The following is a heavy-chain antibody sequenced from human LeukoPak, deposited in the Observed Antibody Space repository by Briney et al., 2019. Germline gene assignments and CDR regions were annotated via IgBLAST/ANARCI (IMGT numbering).Heavy chain of an antibody. CDR1: GFTFSSYA. D-gene: IGHD4-11*01. J-gene: IGHJ4*02. V-gene: IGHV3-23*01. CDR3: AKGVTKYFDF. Sequence: GSVRLSCAASGFTFSSYAMSWVGQAPGKGLEWVSVISGSGGSTYYADSVKGRFTISRDNTKNTLYLQMNSLRGEDTAVYYCAKGVTKYFDFWGQGTLVTVSS. CDR2: ISGSGGST.